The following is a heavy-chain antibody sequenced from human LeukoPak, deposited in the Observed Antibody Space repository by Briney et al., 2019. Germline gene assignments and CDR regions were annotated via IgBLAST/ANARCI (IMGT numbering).Heavy chain of an antibody. D-gene: IGHD3-16*01. J-gene: IGHJ5*02. CDR3: ARGWGGNVAGDWFDP. CDR1: GYSFTSYW. Sequence: GESLKISCKGSGYSFTSYWIGWVRQLPGKGLEWMGIIYPGDSDTRYSPSFQGQVTISADKSISTAYLQWSSLKASDTAMYYCARGWGGNVAGDWFDPWGQGTLVTVSS. CDR2: IYPGDSDT. V-gene: IGHV5-51*01.